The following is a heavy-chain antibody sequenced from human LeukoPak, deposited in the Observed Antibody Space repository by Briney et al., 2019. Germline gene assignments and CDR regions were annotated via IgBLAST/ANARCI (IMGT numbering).Heavy chain of an antibody. D-gene: IGHD3-3*01. Sequence: SVKVSCKASGGTFSSYAISWVRQAPGQGLEWMGGIIPIFGTANYAQKFQGRVTITADESTSTAYMELSSLRSEDTAVYYCARETYYDFWSGSVGGDYWGQGTLVTVSS. CDR3: ARETYYDFWSGSVGGDY. V-gene: IGHV1-69*13. CDR1: GGTFSSYA. J-gene: IGHJ4*02. CDR2: IIPIFGTA.